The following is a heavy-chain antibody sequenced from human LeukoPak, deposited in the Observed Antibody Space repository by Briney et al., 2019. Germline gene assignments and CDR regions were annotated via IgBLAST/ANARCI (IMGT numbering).Heavy chain of an antibody. V-gene: IGHV3-7*01. CDR3: ASDPIFWSGYFSGGLDAFDI. CDR2: INQDGSEK. J-gene: IGHJ3*02. D-gene: IGHD3-3*01. Sequence: GGSLRLSCAASGFTLSNAWMNWVRQAPGKGLEWVANINQDGSEKYCVDSVEGRFTISRDNAKNSLYLQMNSLRAEDTAVYYCASDPIFWSGYFSGGLDAFDIWGQGTMVTVSS. CDR1: GFTLSNAW.